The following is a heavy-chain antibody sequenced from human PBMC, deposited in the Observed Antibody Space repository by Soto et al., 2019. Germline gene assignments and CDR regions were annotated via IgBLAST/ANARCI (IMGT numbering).Heavy chain of an antibody. CDR2: ISGTGGST. Sequence: PGGSLRLSCAASGFTFNNYAMNGVRQAPGKGLEWVATISGTGGSTYYADSVKGRSTISRDNSKNTLYLQMNSLRVEDTAVYYCAKDRLAGNFDYWGPGPQVTVSS. CDR3: AKDRLAGNFDY. CDR1: GFTFNNYA. J-gene: IGHJ4*02. V-gene: IGHV3-23*01.